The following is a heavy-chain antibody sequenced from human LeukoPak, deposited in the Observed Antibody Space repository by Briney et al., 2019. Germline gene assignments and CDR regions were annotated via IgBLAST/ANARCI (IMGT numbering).Heavy chain of an antibody. J-gene: IGHJ4*02. V-gene: IGHV4-59*08. D-gene: IGHD6-13*01. CDR1: GGSISSYY. CDR2: IYYSEST. CDR3: ARHRAAASTDY. Sequence: PSETLSLTCTVSGGSISSYYWSWIRQPPGKGLEWIGYIYYSESTNYNPSLKSRVTISVDTSKNQFSLKLSSVTAADTAVYYCARHRAAASTDYWGQGTLVTVSS.